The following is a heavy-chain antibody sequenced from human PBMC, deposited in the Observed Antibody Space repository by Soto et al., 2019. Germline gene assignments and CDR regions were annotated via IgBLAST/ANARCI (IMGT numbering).Heavy chain of an antibody. D-gene: IGHD2-8*02. CDR1: GFSLTSSGVG. V-gene: IGHV2-5*02. J-gene: IGHJ5*02. Sequence: QITLKESGPTLLEPTQTLTLTCSFSGFSLTSSGVGVGWLRQAPGKALECLGIIYWDGDRRYNPSLRQRLTITKDTPKHQVVLTMTYMEPVDTATYYCAHRVPYNSYWYGGWFDPWGQGTLVTVS. CDR2: IYWDGDR. CDR3: AHRVPYNSYWYGGWFDP.